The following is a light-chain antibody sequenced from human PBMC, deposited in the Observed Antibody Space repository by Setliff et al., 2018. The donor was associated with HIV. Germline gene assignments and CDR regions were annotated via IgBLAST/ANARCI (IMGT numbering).Light chain of an antibody. CDR1: NIGSKS. Sequence: SYELTQPPSVSVAPGKTARITCGVNNIGSKSVHWYQQKPGQAPVLVVYGNSDRPSGIPERFSGSNSGNTATLTISRVEAGDEADYYCQVWDSSSDHHVFGTGTKVT. CDR3: QVWDSSSDHHV. J-gene: IGLJ1*01. CDR2: GNS. V-gene: IGLV3-21*03.